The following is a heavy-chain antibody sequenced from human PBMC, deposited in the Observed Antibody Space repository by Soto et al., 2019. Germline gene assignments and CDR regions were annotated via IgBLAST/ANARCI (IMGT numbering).Heavy chain of an antibody. D-gene: IGHD6-13*01. CDR1: GYTFTNYY. CDR2: INPSGGST. V-gene: IGHV1-46*01. Sequence: QVQLVQSGAEVKKPGASVKVSCKASGYTFTNYYIHWVRQAPGQGLEWMAIINPSGGSTRYAQKFQGGVTMTRDTSTSTVYMELSSLRSEDTAVYYCARHGGIAAAGTPGGYFDYWGQGTLVTVSS. CDR3: ARHGGIAAAGTPGGYFDY. J-gene: IGHJ4*02.